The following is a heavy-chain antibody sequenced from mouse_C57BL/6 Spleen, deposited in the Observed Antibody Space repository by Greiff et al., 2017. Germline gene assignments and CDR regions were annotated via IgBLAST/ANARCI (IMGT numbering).Heavy chain of an antibody. CDR1: GYTFTDYN. CDR3: ARSPYRAMDY. Sequence: EVKLQQSGPELVKPGASVKIPCKASGYTFTDYNMDWVKQSHGKSLEWIGDINPNNGGTIYNQKFKAKATLTVDKSSSTAYMQLKSLTSEDSAVYYCARSPYRAMDYWGQGTSVTVSS. D-gene: IGHD2-10*01. CDR2: INPNNGGT. V-gene: IGHV1-18*01. J-gene: IGHJ4*01.